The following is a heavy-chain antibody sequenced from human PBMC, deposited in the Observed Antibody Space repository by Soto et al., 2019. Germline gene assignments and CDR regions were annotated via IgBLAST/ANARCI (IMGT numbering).Heavy chain of an antibody. D-gene: IGHD3-22*01. CDR1: GGTFSRYA. Sequence: ASVKVSCKASGGTFSRYAINWVRQAPGQGLEWMGGITPMFGKPNYAQKFQGRVTITADEFTSTGYMELRSLRSDDTAVYYCARDGDIYDSSGYYFLYWGQGTLVTVSS. CDR2: ITPMFGKP. J-gene: IGHJ4*02. V-gene: IGHV1-69*13. CDR3: ARDGDIYDSSGYYFLY.